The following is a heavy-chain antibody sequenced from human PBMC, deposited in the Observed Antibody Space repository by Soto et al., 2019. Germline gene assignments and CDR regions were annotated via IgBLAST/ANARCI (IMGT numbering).Heavy chain of an antibody. J-gene: IGHJ6*02. V-gene: IGHV1-18*04. CDR1: GYTFTSYG. CDR2: ISAYNGNT. CDR3: ARGEGIQLWSYYYYGMDV. Sequence: GASVKVSCKASGYTFTSYGISWVRQAPGQGLEWMGWISAYNGNTNYAQKLQGRVTMTTDTSTSTAYMELRSLRSDDTAVYYCARGEGIQLWSYYYYGMDVWGQGTTVTVSS. D-gene: IGHD5-18*01.